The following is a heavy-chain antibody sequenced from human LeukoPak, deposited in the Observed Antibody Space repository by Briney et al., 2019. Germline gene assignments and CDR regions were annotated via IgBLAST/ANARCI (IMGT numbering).Heavy chain of an antibody. D-gene: IGHD1-1*01. CDR1: GYSFTSYW. V-gene: IGHV5-51*01. Sequence: GESLKISCKGSGYSFTSYWIGWVRQMPGKGLEGMGIIYPGDSDTRYSPSFQGQVTMSADKSISTAYLQWSSLKASDTATYYCAKQSIRPTGSAPFFEYWGQGTLVTVSS. CDR3: AKQSIRPTGSAPFFEY. J-gene: IGHJ4*02. CDR2: IYPGDSDT.